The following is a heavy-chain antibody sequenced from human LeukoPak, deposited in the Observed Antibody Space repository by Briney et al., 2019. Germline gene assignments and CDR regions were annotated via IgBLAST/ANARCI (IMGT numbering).Heavy chain of an antibody. V-gene: IGHV4-4*02. D-gene: IGHD3-3*01. CDR3: ARLYYDFWSGYFVYFDY. J-gene: IGHJ4*02. CDR1: GGSISSSYW. CDR2: VYHSGST. Sequence: PSGTLSLTCAVSGGSISSSYWWSWVRQPPGKGLEWIGEVYHSGSTNYYPSLKSRVTMSIDMSKKQFSLNLTSVTAADTAVYYCARLYYDFWSGYFVYFDYWGQGTLVTVSS.